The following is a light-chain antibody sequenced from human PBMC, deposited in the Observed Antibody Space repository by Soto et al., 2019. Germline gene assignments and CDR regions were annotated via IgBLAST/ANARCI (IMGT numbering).Light chain of an antibody. CDR1: QSVSNNY. J-gene: IGKJ4*01. V-gene: IGKV3-20*01. Sequence: EIVLTQSPGTLSLSPGERATLSCRASQSVSNNYLAWYQQKPGQAPRLLISGASSRATGIPDRFNGSGSGTDFTLTISRLEPEDFAVYYCQQYGSAPLTFGGGTKVEIK. CDR2: GAS. CDR3: QQYGSAPLT.